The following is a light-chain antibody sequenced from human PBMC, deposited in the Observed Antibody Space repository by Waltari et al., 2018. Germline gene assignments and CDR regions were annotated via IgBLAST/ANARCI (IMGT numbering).Light chain of an antibody. CDR3: QSADKSGAYEV. J-gene: IGLJ2*01. Sequence: SYELTQPPSISVSPGQTATITCSGDALPNQYAYWYRQKAGQAPLLLLYKDNERPSGISDRCSGSTSGTTATLTISAIQAEDEADYYCQSADKSGAYEVFGGGTRVSVL. CDR2: KDN. V-gene: IGLV3-25*03. CDR1: ALPNQY.